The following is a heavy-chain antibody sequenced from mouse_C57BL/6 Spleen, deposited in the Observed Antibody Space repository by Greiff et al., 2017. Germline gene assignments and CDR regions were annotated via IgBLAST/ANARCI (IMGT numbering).Heavy chain of an antibody. V-gene: IGHV2-5*01. CDR1: GFSLTSYG. D-gene: IGHD1-1*01. CDR2: ICRGGST. J-gene: IGHJ4*01. Sequence: VQLKESGPGLVQPSQSLSITCTVSGFSLTSYGVHWVRQSPGTGLEWLGVICRGGSTDYNAAFMSRLSITKSYSKSHVFFKMHRLRAAATAIAYCSNTNYYGSSYDAMDYWGQGTSVTVAS. CDR3: SNTNYYGSSYDAMDY.